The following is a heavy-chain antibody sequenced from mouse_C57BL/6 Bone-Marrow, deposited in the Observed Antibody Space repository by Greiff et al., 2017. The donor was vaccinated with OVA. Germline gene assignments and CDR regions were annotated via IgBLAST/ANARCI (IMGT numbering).Heavy chain of an antibody. D-gene: IGHD2-4*01. V-gene: IGHV1-82*01. J-gene: IGHJ3*01. CDR2: IYPGDGDT. CDR1: GYAFSSSW. CDR3: ARNYDFWFAY. Sequence: VQLVESGPELVKPGASVKISCKASGYAFSSSWMNWVKQRPGKGLEWIGRIYPGDGDTNYNGKFKGKATLTADKSSSTAYMQLSSLTSEDSAVYFCARNYDFWFAYWGQGTLVTVSA.